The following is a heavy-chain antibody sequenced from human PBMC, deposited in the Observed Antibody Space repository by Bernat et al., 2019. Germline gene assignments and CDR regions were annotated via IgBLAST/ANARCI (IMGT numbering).Heavy chain of an antibody. CDR2: IIINGGGT. CDR1: GFSFSNYA. Sequence: EVQVVESGGSLVQPGGSLRLSCAASGFSFSNYAMYWVRQAPGNGLEYVSSIIINGGGTHYEKSVKGRFTISRDNSENTLYLQMGSLRAEDMAVYHCARGGYCSGGTCYSSLTRHWYFDLWGRGTLVTVSS. CDR3: ARGGYCSGGTCYSSLTRHWYFDL. V-gene: IGHV3-64*01. D-gene: IGHD2-15*01. J-gene: IGHJ2*01.